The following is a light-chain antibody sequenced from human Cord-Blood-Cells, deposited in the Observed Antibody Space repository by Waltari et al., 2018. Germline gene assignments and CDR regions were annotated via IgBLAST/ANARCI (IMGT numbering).Light chain of an antibody. V-gene: IGKV3-11*01. CDR2: DAS. CDR3: QQRSNWPRT. CDR1: QSVRSY. Sequence: EIVLTQSPATLSLSPGERATLSCRASQSVRSYLAWYQQKPGPAPRLLIYDASNRATGIPAMFSGSGSGTDFTLTISCLEPEDFAVYYCQQRSNWPRTFGPGTKVDIK. J-gene: IGKJ3*01.